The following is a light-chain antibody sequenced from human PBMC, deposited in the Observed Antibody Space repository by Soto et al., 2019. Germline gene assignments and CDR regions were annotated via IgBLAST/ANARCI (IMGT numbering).Light chain of an antibody. V-gene: IGLV2-23*01. Sequence: QSALTQPASVSGSPGQSITISCTGTSSDVGSYNLVSWYQQHPGKAPKLMIYEGSKRPSGVSNRFSGSKSGNTASLTISGLQAEDEADYYCCSYARSSTWVFGGGTKVHVL. CDR3: CSYARSSTWV. J-gene: IGLJ2*01. CDR2: EGS. CDR1: SSDVGSYNL.